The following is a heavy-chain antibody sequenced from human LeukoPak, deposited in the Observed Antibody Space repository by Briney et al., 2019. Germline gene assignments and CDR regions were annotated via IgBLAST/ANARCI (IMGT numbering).Heavy chain of an antibody. CDR2: IYYNRNT. CDR3: ARRMTTSPKYYFDY. D-gene: IGHD5-24*01. V-gene: IGHV4-59*08. CDR1: GGSISSYD. Sequence: SETLSLTCTVSGGSISSYDWSWIRQPPGQGLEWIGYIYYNRNTNYNPDLKSRVTMSVDTSKNHISLKLSSVTAADTAVYYRARRMTTSPKYYFDYWRQGTMLTVSS. J-gene: IGHJ4*02.